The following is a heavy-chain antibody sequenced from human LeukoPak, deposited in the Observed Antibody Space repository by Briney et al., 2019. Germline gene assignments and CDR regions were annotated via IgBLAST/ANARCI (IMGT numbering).Heavy chain of an antibody. CDR1: GTSISSYY. CDR2: LYTIGGT. D-gene: IGHD2-2*01. CDR3: ARARTSTWEVYFDF. J-gene: IGHJ4*02. Sequence: KPSETLSLTCTVSGTSISSYYWSWIRQPAGRGLEWIGRLYTIGGTNYNPSLKSRVTMSVDTSKNQFSPKPSSVTAADTAVYYCARARTSTWEVYFDFWGQGTLVTVSS. V-gene: IGHV4-4*07.